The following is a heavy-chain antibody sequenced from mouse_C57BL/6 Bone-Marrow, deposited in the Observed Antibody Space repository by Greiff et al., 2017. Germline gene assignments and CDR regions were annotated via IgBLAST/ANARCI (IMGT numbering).Heavy chain of an antibody. D-gene: IGHD1-1*01. Sequence: VQLQQPGAELVKPGASVKLSCKASGYTFTSYWMQWVKQRPGQGLEWIGEIDPSDSYTNYNQKFKGKATLTVDTSSSTAYMQLSSLTSEDSAVYYCARRYYGSSAYWGQGTLVTVSA. CDR3: ARRYYGSSAY. CDR1: GYTFTSYW. V-gene: IGHV1-50*01. J-gene: IGHJ3*01. CDR2: IDPSDSYT.